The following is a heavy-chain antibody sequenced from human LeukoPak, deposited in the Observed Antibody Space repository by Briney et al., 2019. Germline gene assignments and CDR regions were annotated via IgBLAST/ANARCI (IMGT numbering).Heavy chain of an antibody. Sequence: PSETLSLTCTVSGGSISSYYWSWIRQPAGKGLEWIGEIYHSGSTNYNPSLKSRVTISVDKSKNQFSLKLSSVTAADTAVYYCARGRYLTTLGGAAAGFLDSWGQGTLVTVSS. J-gene: IGHJ4*02. CDR2: IYHSGST. V-gene: IGHV4-59*12. CDR3: ARGRYLTTLGGAAAGFLDS. D-gene: IGHD6-13*01. CDR1: GGSISSYY.